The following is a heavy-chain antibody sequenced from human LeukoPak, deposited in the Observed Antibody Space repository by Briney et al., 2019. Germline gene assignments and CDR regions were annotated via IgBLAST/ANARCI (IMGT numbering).Heavy chain of an antibody. J-gene: IGHJ4*02. D-gene: IGHD2-15*01. CDR1: GFTFSNYA. V-gene: IGHV3-23*01. CDR2: ISGSGDST. CDR3: AKDRAPFVVVVAATLDY. Sequence: GGSLRLSCAASGFTFSNYAMSWVRQAPGKGLEWVSDISGSGDSTNYADSVKGRFTISRDNSKNTLYLQMNSLRAEDTAVYYCAKDRAPFVVVVAATLDYWGQGTLVTVSS.